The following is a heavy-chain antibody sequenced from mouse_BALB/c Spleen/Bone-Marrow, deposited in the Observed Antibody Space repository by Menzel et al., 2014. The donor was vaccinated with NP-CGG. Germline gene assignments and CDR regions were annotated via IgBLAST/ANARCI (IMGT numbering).Heavy chain of an antibody. CDR3: ARDLDY. CDR1: GYTFTTYW. Sequence: QVQLQQSGAELAKPGASVKMSCKASGYTFTTYWMHWVKQRPGQGLEWIVYINPSTGYTEYNQKFKDKATLTADKSSSTAYMQLISLTFEDSAVYYCARDLDYWGQGTTLTVSS. CDR2: INPSTGYT. J-gene: IGHJ2*01. V-gene: IGHV1-7*01.